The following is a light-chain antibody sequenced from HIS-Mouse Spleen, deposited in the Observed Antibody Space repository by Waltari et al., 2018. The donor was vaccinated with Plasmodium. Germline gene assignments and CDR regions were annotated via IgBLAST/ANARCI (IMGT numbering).Light chain of an antibody. CDR3: QQYNNWPALT. Sequence: EIVMTQSPATLSVSPGERATLSCRASQSVSSNLAWYQQKPGQAPRLLIYGASTRATGIPARFIGCGSGTEFTLTISILQSEDFAVYYCQQYNNWPALTFGQGTKVEIK. V-gene: IGKV3-15*01. CDR2: GAS. CDR1: QSVSSN. J-gene: IGKJ1*01.